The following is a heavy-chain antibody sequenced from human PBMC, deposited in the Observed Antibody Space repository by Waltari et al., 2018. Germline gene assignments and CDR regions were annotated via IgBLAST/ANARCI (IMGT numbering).Heavy chain of an antibody. V-gene: IGHV4-39*01. D-gene: IGHD5-12*01. CDR1: GVSITSNRHY. CDR2: MSYSGAT. CDR3: ATYIGASVGTAAFDV. J-gene: IGHJ3*01. Sequence: QLQLQESGPGLVKPSETLSLTCSVSGVSITSNRHYWGWIRQPPGQGLEWIASMSYSGATYNGPSLESRVTVSRDTSKNQLSLKLASVTAADTAVYYCATYIGASVGTAAFDVWGQGTMVTVSS.